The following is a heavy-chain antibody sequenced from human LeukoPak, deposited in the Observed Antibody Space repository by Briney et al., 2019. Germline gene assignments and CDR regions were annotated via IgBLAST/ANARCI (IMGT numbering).Heavy chain of an antibody. CDR1: GYTFTSYG. CDR3: ARDKISFSPYRTISNWFDP. J-gene: IGHJ5*02. V-gene: IGHV1-18*01. D-gene: IGHD3-9*01. Sequence: GASVKVSCKASGYTFTSYGISWVRQAPGQGLEWMGWISAYNGNTNYAQKLQGRVTMTTDTSTSTAYMELRSLRSDDTAVYYCARDKISFSPYRTISNWFDPWGQGTLVTVSS. CDR2: ISAYNGNT.